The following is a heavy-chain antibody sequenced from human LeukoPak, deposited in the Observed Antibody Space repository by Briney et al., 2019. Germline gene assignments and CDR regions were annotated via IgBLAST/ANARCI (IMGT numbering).Heavy chain of an antibody. CDR2: IYTSGST. Sequence: PSQTLSLTCTVSGGSISSGSYYWSWIRQPAGKGLEWIGRIYTSGSTNYNPSLKSRVTISVDTSKNQFSLKLSSVTAADTAVYYCAREDQGSIGYPEYFQHWGQGTLVTVSS. V-gene: IGHV4-61*02. D-gene: IGHD3-22*01. J-gene: IGHJ1*01. CDR3: AREDQGSIGYPEYFQH. CDR1: GGSISSGSYY.